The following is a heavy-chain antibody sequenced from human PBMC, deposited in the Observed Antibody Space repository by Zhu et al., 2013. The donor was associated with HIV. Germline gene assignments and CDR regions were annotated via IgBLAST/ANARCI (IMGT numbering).Heavy chain of an antibody. J-gene: IGHJ4*02. Sequence: QVQLVQSGADVKKPGSSVKVSCKASADTFSSYAISWVRQAPGQGLEWMGAIIPIFGSTNYAQKFQGRVTITADESTTTAYMXLSSLRSEDTAVYYCARSGYSGSDPILDYWGQGTWSPSPX. CDR2: IIPIFGST. CDR3: ARSGYSGSDPILDY. V-gene: IGHV1-69*01. D-gene: IGHD5-12*01. CDR1: ADTFSSYA.